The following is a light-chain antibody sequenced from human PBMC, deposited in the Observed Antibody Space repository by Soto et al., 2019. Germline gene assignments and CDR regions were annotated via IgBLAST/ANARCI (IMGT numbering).Light chain of an antibody. J-gene: IGLJ3*02. CDR1: SSDVGSYNL. Sequence: QSALTQPASVSGSPGQSITISCTGTSSDVGSYNLVSWYQQHPGKAPKRMIYEGSKRPSGVSNRFSGSKSGNTASLTISGRQAEDEADYYCCSYAGSRVFGGGTKLTVL. V-gene: IGLV2-23*01. CDR2: EGS. CDR3: CSYAGSRV.